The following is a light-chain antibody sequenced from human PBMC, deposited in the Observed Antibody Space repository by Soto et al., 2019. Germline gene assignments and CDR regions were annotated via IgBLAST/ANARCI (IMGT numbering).Light chain of an antibody. J-gene: IGKJ4*01. CDR2: GAS. Sequence: IVMTQSPASLSVSPGERATVSCRASQSVGSNLAWYQQKPGQAPRLLIYGASTRATGIPARVGGSVSGTEFTLTISSLQSEDFAVYYCQQCNNWPLSFGGGTKVAI. CDR3: QQCNNWPLS. CDR1: QSVGSN. V-gene: IGKV3-15*01.